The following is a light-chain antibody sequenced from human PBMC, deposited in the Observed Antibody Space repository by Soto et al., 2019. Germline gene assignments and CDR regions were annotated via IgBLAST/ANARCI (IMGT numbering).Light chain of an antibody. CDR1: QNIGDN. CDR3: QKYNNWPET. V-gene: IGKV3-15*01. CDR2: DAS. J-gene: IGKJ1*01. Sequence: EIVMTQSPATLSVSPWERATLSCTASQNIGDNLAWYQQKPGQAPRLLIYDASIRATGVPARFSGSGSGTEFTLTISSLQSEDFAVYFCQKYNNWPETFGQGTKVDIK.